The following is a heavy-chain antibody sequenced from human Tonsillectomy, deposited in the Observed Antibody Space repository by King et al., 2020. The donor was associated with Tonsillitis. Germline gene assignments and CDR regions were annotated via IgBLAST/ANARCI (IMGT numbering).Heavy chain of an antibody. J-gene: IGHJ4*02. CDR1: GFTFSSYS. CDR3: ARDGRYYYYVWGSYRSSYFDY. CDR2: ISSSSSTI. D-gene: IGHD3-16*01. Sequence: VQLVESGGGLVQPGGSLRLSCAASGFTFSSYSMNWVRQAPGKGLEWVSYISSSSSTIYYADSVKGRFTISRDNAKNSLYLQMNSLRAEDTAVYYCARDGRYYYYVWGSYRSSYFDYWGQGTLVTVSS. V-gene: IGHV3-48*01.